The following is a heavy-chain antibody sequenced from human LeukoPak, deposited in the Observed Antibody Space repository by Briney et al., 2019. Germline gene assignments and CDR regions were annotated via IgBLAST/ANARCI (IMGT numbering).Heavy chain of an antibody. V-gene: IGHV1-46*01. J-gene: IGHJ5*02. D-gene: IGHD3-3*01. CDR3: ARTGYYDFWSGYSHWFDP. CDR1: GYTFTSYY. CDR2: INPSGGST. Sequence: GASVKVSCKASGYTFTSYYMHWVRQAPGQGLEWMGIINPSGGSTSYAQKFQGRVTMTRDTSTSTVYMELSSLRSEDTAVYYCARTGYYDFWSGYSHWFDPWGQGTLVTVSS.